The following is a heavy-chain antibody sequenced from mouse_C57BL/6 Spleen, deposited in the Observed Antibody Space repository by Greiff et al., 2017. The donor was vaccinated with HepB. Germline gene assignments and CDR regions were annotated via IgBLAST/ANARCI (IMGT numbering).Heavy chain of an antibody. CDR2: INPNNGGT. D-gene: IGHD2-3*01. J-gene: IGHJ4*01. CDR1: GYTFTDYY. V-gene: IGHV1-26*01. CDR3: ARRGRWLLRGNAMDY. Sequence: EVQLQQSGPELVKPGASVKISCKASGYTFTDYYMNWVKQSHGKSLEWIGDINPNNGGTSYNQKFKGKATLTVDKSSSTAYMELRSLTSEDSAVYYCARRGRWLLRGNAMDYWGQGTSVTVSS.